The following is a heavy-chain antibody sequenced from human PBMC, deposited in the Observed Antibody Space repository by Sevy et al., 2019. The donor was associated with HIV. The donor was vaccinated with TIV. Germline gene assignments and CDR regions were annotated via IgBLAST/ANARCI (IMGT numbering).Heavy chain of an antibody. CDR3: AKGIGYSGYETDY. J-gene: IGHJ4*02. CDR2: ISGSGIST. CDR1: GFTFSSYA. Sequence: GGSLRLSCAASGFTFSSYAMSWVRQAPGKGLEWVSAISGSGISTYYEDSVKGRFTISRDNSKNTLYLQMNNLRAEDTAVFYCAKGIGYSGYETDYWGQGTLVTVSS. D-gene: IGHD5-12*01. V-gene: IGHV3-23*01.